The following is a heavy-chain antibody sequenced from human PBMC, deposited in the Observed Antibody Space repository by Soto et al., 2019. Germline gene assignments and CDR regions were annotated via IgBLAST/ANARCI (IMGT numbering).Heavy chain of an antibody. CDR2: VGGSGGGT. J-gene: IGHJ6*03. Sequence: GGSLRLSCAASGFTFSTYAMIWVRQAPGKGLEWVSVVGGSGGGTYYADSVKGRFTISRDNPKNTVYLQMNSLRVEDTAVYYCAKDLGYYGTGGRDYMDFWGKGTTVTVSS. D-gene: IGHD3-10*01. CDR3: AKDLGYYGTGGRDYMDF. V-gene: IGHV3-23*01. CDR1: GFTFSTYA.